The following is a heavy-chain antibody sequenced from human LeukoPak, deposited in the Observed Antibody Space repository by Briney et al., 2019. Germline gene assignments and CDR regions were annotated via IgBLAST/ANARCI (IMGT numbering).Heavy chain of an antibody. D-gene: IGHD2-2*01. Sequence: SGPALVNPTQTLTLTCTFSGFSLSTSGMCVSWIRQPPGKALEWLALIDWDDDKYYSTSLKTRLTISKDTSKNQVVLTMTNMGPVDTATYYCARVVPAAIVPAEYFQHWGQGTLVTVSS. CDR1: GFSLSTSGMC. CDR3: ARVVPAAIVPAEYFQH. V-gene: IGHV2-70*01. J-gene: IGHJ1*01. CDR2: IDWDDDK.